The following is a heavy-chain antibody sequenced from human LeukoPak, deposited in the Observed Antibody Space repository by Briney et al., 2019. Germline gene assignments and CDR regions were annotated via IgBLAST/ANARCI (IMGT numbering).Heavy chain of an antibody. D-gene: IGHD3-10*01. Sequence: GKSLRLSCAASGFRFSGYGMHWVRQVPGKGLEAVACISYDGGNEYYADSVKGRFTISRENSRNTLHLQMNSLTAEATAVYYCAKERRLYYASGSPFDYWGQGILVTVSS. J-gene: IGHJ4*02. V-gene: IGHV3-30*18. CDR2: ISYDGGNE. CDR1: GFRFSGYG. CDR3: AKERRLYYASGSPFDY.